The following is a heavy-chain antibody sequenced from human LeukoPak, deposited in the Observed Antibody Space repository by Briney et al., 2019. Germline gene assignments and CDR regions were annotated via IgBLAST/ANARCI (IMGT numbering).Heavy chain of an antibody. CDR2: ISSGSNTI. CDR1: GFTFSSYS. V-gene: IGHV3-48*01. Sequence: PGGSLRLSCAASGFTFSSYSMNWVRQAPGKGLEWVSYISSGSNTIYYADSVKGRFTISRDNAKNSLFLQMNSLRAEDTAVYDCERTPSGYETDYSFDYWGQGTLVTVSS. D-gene: IGHD5-12*01. J-gene: IGHJ4*02. CDR3: ERTPSGYETDYSFDY.